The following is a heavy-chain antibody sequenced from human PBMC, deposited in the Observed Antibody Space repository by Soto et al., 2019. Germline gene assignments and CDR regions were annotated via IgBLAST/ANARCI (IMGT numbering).Heavy chain of an antibody. V-gene: IGHV1-69*12. CDR3: AREGEMATPRRGFGTSLDD. CDR2: IIPIFGTA. D-gene: IGHD3-16*01. Sequence: QVQLVQSGAEVKKPGSSVKVSCKASGGTFSSYAISWVRQAPGQGLEWMGGIIPIFGTANYAQKFQGRVTITADESTRSAYMERSSLRSEDTAVYYCAREGEMATPRRGFGTSLDDWGQGTLVTVSS. J-gene: IGHJ4*02. CDR1: GGTFSSYA.